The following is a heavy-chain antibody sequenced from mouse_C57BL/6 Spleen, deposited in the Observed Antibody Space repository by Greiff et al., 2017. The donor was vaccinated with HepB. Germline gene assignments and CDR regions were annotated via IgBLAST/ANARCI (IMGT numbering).Heavy chain of an antibody. CDR2: INPNNGGT. Sequence: EVQLQQSGPELVKPGASVKMSCKASGYTFPDYNMHWVKQSHGKSLEWIGYINPNNGGTSYNQKFKGKATLTVNKSSSTAYMELRSLTSEDSAVYYCARVLNYYDYDGDFDYWGQGTTLTVSS. J-gene: IGHJ2*01. D-gene: IGHD2-4*01. CDR1: GYTFPDYN. V-gene: IGHV1-22*01. CDR3: ARVLNYYDYDGDFDY.